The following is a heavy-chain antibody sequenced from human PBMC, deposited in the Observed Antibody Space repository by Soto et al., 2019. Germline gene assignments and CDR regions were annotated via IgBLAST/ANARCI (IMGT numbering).Heavy chain of an antibody. V-gene: IGHV3-23*01. CDR1: GFTFSSYA. CDR3: AKGYWSGGSCYVYYGMDF. J-gene: IGHJ6*02. D-gene: IGHD2-15*01. Sequence: EVQLLESGGGLVQPGGSLRLSCAASGFTFSSYAMSWVRQAPGKGLEWVSAISGSGGSTYYADSVKGRFTISRDNSKNPLYLQMNSLRAEDTAVYYCAKGYWSGGSCYVYYGMDFWGQGTTVTVSS. CDR2: ISGSGGST.